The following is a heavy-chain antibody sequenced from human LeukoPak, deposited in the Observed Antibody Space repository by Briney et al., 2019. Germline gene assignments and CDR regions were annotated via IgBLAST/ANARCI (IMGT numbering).Heavy chain of an antibody. V-gene: IGHV4-39*01. D-gene: IGHD1-26*01. Sequence: SETLSLTCTVSGGSISSGGYYWSWIRQHPGKGLEWIGYIYYSGSTYYNPSLKSRVTISVDTSKNQFSLKLSSVTAADTAVYYCASHSISYGPYNWFDPWGQGTLVTVSS. CDR1: GGSISSGGYY. CDR2: IYYSGST. J-gene: IGHJ5*02. CDR3: ASHSISYGPYNWFDP.